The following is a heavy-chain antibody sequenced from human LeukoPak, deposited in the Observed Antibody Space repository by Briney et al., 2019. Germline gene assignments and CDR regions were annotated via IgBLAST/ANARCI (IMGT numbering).Heavy chain of an antibody. CDR2: IGTAGDP. D-gene: IGHD3-22*01. CDR1: GFTFSSYN. V-gene: IGHV3-13*05. J-gene: IGHJ6*02. CDR3: VRDYYDSRGHYYGMDV. Sequence: GGSLGLSCAASGFTFSSYNMHWVRQATGKGLEWVSAIGTAGDPYYPGSVKGRFTISRENAKNSLYLQMNSLRAGDTAVYYCVRDYYDSRGHYYGMDVWGQGTTVTVSS.